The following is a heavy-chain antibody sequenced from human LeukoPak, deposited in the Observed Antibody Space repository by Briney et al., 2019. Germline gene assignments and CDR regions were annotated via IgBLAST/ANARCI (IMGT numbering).Heavy chain of an antibody. CDR1: GGSFGSLF. CDR3: ARTNAFDF. CDR2: IFDTGST. V-gene: IGHV4-59*11. Sequence: SETLSLTCTVSGGSFGSLFWSWIRQPPGKGLEWIGYIFDTGSTSYNPSLKGRVTISLDTSKNQFSLKVSSVTTADTAVYYCARTNAFDFWGQGTLVTVAS. J-gene: IGHJ3*01.